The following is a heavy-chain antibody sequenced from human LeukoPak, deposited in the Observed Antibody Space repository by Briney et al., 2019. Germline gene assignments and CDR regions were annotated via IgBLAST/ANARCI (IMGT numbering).Heavy chain of an antibody. Sequence: SQTLSLTCIASGGSISSYHWSWIRQPAGKGLEWIGRIYTSGSTDYNPSLKSRVTMSVDTSKNQFSLKLSSVTAADTAVYYCARVGDYALKDWGQGTLVTVSS. V-gene: IGHV4-4*07. CDR3: ARVGDYALKD. CDR2: IYTSGST. J-gene: IGHJ4*02. CDR1: GGSISSYH. D-gene: IGHD3-16*01.